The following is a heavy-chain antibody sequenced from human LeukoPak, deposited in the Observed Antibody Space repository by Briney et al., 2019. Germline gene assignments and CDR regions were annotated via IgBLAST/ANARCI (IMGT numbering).Heavy chain of an antibody. D-gene: IGHD5-12*01. J-gene: IGHJ4*02. Sequence: GGSLRLSCAASVFTFSSHSINWVRHAPGEGLECVSSISSSSSYIYYADSVKGRFTISRDNAQNSLYLQMNSLRAEDTAVYYCAKAGQVATITQAIDYWGQGTLVTVSS. CDR1: VFTFSSHS. CDR3: AKAGQVATITQAIDY. CDR2: ISSSSSYI. V-gene: IGHV3-21*01.